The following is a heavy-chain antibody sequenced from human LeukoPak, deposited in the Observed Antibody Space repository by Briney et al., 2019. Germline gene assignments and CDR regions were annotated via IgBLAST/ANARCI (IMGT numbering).Heavy chain of an antibody. Sequence: GGSLRLSCAASGFTFSNYAMSWVRQAPGKGLEGVSGMSGSGGVKFYAESVKGRFTIFRDNSMKTLHQQMNSLRDETTAVYSRAKEIVPYGGKSNWDRGAFDIWGQGTMVTVSS. D-gene: IGHD4-23*01. CDR1: GFTFSNYA. CDR3: AKEIVPYGGKSNWDRGAFDI. CDR2: MSGSGGVK. J-gene: IGHJ3*02. V-gene: IGHV3-23*01.